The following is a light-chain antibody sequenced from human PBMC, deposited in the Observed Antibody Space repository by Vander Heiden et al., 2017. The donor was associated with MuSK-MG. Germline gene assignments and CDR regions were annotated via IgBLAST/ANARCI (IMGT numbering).Light chain of an antibody. J-gene: IGKJ1*01. CDR1: QSISTY. CDR2: GTS. CDR3: QQTNRTPWT. Sequence: DIQMTQSPSSLSASVGDRVTITCRASQSISTYLNWYQQKPGQAPKLLIYGTSSWQSGVPSRFSGSGSGPDFTLTIRGLQPEDFASYYCQQTNRTPWTFGQGTKVEIK. V-gene: IGKV1-39*01.